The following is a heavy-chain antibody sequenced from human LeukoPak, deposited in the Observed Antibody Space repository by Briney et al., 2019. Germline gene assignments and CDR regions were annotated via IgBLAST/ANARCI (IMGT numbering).Heavy chain of an antibody. CDR3: AKDCCSGGSCYLGY. CDR1: GFTFSSYG. CDR2: ISGSGGST. J-gene: IGHJ4*02. Sequence: GGSLRLSCAASGFTFSSYGMSWVRQAPGKGLEWVSAISGSGGSTYYADSVKGRFTISRDNSKNTLYLQMNSLRAEDTAVYYCAKDCCSGGSCYLGYWGQGTLVTVSS. V-gene: IGHV3-23*01. D-gene: IGHD2-15*01.